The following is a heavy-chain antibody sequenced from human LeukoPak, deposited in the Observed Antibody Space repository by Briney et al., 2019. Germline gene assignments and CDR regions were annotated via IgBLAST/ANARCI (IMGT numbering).Heavy chain of an antibody. CDR1: GDSVSSNNTT. CDR3: TRDRLAETHDYYDSSGFQH. CDR2: TYYRSKWYN. V-gene: IGHV6-1*01. D-gene: IGHD3-22*01. J-gene: IGHJ1*01. Sequence: SQTLSLTCAIAGDSVSSNNTTWNWIRQSPSRGLEWLGRTYYRSKWYNDYAVSVKSRITINPETSKNQFSLQLNSVTPEDTAVYYCTRDRLAETHDYYDSSGFQHWGQGTLVTVSS.